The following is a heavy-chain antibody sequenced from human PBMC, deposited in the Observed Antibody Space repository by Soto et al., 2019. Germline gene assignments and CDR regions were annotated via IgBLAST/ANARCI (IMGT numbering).Heavy chain of an antibody. V-gene: IGHV1-18*01. J-gene: IGHJ6*02. D-gene: IGHD1-26*01. Sequence: ASVKVSCKASGYTFTSYGISWVRQAPGQGLEWMGWISAYNGNTNYAQKLQGRVTMTTDTSTSTAYMELRSLRSDDTAVYYCAREGSYDFVSYYYYGMDVWGQGTTVTVYS. CDR3: AREGSYDFVSYYYYGMDV. CDR1: GYTFTSYG. CDR2: ISAYNGNT.